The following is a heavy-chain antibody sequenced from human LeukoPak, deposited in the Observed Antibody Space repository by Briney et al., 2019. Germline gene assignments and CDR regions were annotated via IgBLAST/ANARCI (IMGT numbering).Heavy chain of an antibody. D-gene: IGHD3-22*01. CDR2: ISGSGGNT. CDR3: ARGDDSGYYDYFDY. CDR1: GFTFSSYA. Sequence: GGSLRLSCAASGFTFSSYAMSWVRQAPGKGLEWVSAISGSGGNTYYAASVKGRFTISRDFSKNTVFLHMNSLRAEDTAMYYCARGDDSGYYDYFDYWGQGALVTVSS. J-gene: IGHJ4*02. V-gene: IGHV3-23*01.